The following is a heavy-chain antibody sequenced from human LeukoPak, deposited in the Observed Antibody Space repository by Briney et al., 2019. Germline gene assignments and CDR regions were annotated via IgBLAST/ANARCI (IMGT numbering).Heavy chain of an antibody. V-gene: IGHV4-59*01. Sequence: SETLSLTCTVSGGSISSYYWSWIRQPPGKGLEWIGYIYYSGSTNYNPSLKSRVTISVDTSKNQFSLKLSSVTAADTAVYYCARFGLYYDSSGYYPLGQGTLVTVSS. J-gene: IGHJ5*02. CDR3: ARFGLYYDSSGYYP. CDR1: GGSISSYY. D-gene: IGHD3-22*01. CDR2: IYYSGST.